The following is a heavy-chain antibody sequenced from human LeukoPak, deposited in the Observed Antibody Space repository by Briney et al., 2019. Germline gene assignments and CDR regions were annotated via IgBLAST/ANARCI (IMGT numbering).Heavy chain of an antibody. CDR2: INQDGTEK. D-gene: IGHD1-26*01. J-gene: IGHJ4*02. CDR3: ARDTGGSYIVSESCFDY. V-gene: IGHV3-7*03. CDR1: GFTFSSYW. Sequence: QSGGSLRLSCAASGFTFSSYWMSWVRQAPGEGLEWVAKINQDGTEKAYVDSVRGRFTISRDNAKNSLFLQMNSLRAEDTAVYYCARDTGGSYIVSESCFDYWGQGTLVTVSS.